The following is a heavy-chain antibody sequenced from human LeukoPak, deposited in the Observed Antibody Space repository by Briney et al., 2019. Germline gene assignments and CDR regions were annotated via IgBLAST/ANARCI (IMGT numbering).Heavy chain of an antibody. D-gene: IGHD2-2*01. Sequence: PGGSLRLSCAASGVTLSTYAMSWARQAPGKGLEWVSVIYSGGTTNHADSVKGRFTVSRDNSKNTLYLQMNSLRAEDTAVYFCARGSSRAFDYWGQGTLVTVSS. V-gene: IGHV3-53*01. J-gene: IGHJ4*02. CDR1: GVTLSTYA. CDR3: ARGSSRAFDY. CDR2: IYSGGTT.